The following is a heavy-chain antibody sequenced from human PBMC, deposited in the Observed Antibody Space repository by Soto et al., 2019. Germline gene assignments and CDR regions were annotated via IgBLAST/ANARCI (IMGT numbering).Heavy chain of an antibody. J-gene: IGHJ6*02. CDR3: ARVDSYGPYYYYYGMDV. V-gene: IGHV5-10-1*01. CDR1: GYSFTSYR. D-gene: IGHD5-18*01. CDR2: IDPSDSYT. Sequence: GESLKISCKGSGYSFTSYRISWVRQMPGKGLEWMGRIDPSDSYTNYSPSFQGHVTISADKSISTAYLQWSSLKASDTAMYYCARVDSYGPYYYYYGMDVCGQGTTVTVSS.